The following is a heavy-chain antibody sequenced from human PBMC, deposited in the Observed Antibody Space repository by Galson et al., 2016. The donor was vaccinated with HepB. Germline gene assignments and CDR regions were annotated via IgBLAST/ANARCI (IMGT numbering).Heavy chain of an antibody. V-gene: IGHV3-23*01. CDR3: AKGDKVTGWDN. J-gene: IGHJ4*02. Sequence: SLRLSCAASGLTFSSCAMYWVRQAPGKGLEWVSAVSGSGTNTYHANSVKGRFTVSRDNSKNTIYLQMNSLRAEHTAVYYCAKGDKVTGWDNWGQGTLVAVSS. CDR1: GLTFSSCA. CDR2: VSGSGTNT. D-gene: IGHD6-19*01.